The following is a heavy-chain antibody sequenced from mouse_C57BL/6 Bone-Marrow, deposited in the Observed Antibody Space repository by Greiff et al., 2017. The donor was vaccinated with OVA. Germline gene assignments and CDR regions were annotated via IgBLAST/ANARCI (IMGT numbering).Heavy chain of an antibody. V-gene: IGHV5-6*01. CDR2: ISSGGSYP. CDR3: ARHDGYYFDY. Sequence: DVQLVESGGDLVKPGGSLKLSCAASGFTFSSYGMSWVRQTPDKRLEWVATISSGGSYPYSPDSVKGRFTISRDNSKNTLYLQMSSLKSEDTAMYYCARHDGYYFDYWGTGTTLTVSS. CDR1: GFTFSSYG. J-gene: IGHJ2*01. D-gene: IGHD2-3*01.